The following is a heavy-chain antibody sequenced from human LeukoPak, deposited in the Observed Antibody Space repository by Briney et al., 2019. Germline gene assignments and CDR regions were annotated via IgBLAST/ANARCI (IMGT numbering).Heavy chain of an antibody. D-gene: IGHD5-18*01. J-gene: IGHJ4*02. CDR3: AKDRYSYGPLDY. CDR2: ISYDGSNK. CDR1: GFTFNTYG. V-gene: IGHV3-30*18. Sequence: GRSLRLSCAASGFTFNTYGMHWVRQAPGKGLEWVAVISYDGSNKYYADSVKGRFTISRDNSKNTLYMQMNSLRAEDTAVYYCAKDRYSYGPLDYWGQGTLVTVSS.